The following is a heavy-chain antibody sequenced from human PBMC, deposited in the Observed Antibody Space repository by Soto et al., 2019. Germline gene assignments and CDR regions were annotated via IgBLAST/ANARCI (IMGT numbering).Heavy chain of an antibody. D-gene: IGHD4-4*01. V-gene: IGHV4-4*02. CDR2: VHHSGTT. J-gene: IGHJ5*02. CDR3: ARVLPTVTTQWFDP. CDR1: CGSVNTDYW. Sequence: SETLSLTCAVSCGSVNTDYWWSWVRQPPGKGLEWIGEVHHSGTTNYIQSLTSRLTMSVDTSKNQFSLKLSSVTAADTAVYYCARVLPTVTTQWFDPWGQGTLVTVSS.